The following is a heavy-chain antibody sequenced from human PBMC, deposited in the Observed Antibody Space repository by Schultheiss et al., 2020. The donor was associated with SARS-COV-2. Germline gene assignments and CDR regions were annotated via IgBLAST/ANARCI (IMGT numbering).Heavy chain of an antibody. CDR3: ARSGSYDY. J-gene: IGHJ4*02. Sequence: GGSLRLSCAASGFTFSNAWMSWVRQAPGKGLEWVAVISYDGSNKYYADSVKGRFTISRDNAKNSLYLQMNSLRAEDTAVYYCARSGSYDYWGQGTLVTVSS. CDR2: ISYDGSNK. D-gene: IGHD1-26*01. CDR1: GFTFSNAW. V-gene: IGHV3-30*03.